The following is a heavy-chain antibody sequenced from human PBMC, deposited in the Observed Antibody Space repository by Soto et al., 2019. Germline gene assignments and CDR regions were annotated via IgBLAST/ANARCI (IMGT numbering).Heavy chain of an antibody. D-gene: IGHD3-3*01. CDR2: ISGSGGST. CDR3: AKAVFGVVKDQYYYYGMDV. CDR1: GFTFSSYA. Sequence: EVQLLESGGGLVQPGGSLRLSCAASGFTFSSYAMSWVRQAPGKGLEWVSAISGSGGSTYYADSVKGRFTISRDNSKNTLYLQMNSLRAEDTAVYYCAKAVFGVVKDQYYYYGMDVWGQGTTVTVSS. V-gene: IGHV3-23*01. J-gene: IGHJ6*02.